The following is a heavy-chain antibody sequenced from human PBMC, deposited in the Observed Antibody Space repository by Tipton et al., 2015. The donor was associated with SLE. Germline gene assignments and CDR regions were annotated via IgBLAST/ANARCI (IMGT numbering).Heavy chain of an antibody. Sequence: QSGAEVKKPGSSVKVSCKASGGTFSSYAISWVRQAPGQGLEWMGIINPSGGSTIYAQKFQGRVTMTEDTSTDTAYMELSSLRSEDTAVYYCATDPYNWNAQWGQGTLVTVSS. J-gene: IGHJ4*02. CDR3: ATDPYNWNAQ. V-gene: IGHV1-69*04. CDR2: INPSGGST. CDR1: GGTFSSYA. D-gene: IGHD1-20*01.